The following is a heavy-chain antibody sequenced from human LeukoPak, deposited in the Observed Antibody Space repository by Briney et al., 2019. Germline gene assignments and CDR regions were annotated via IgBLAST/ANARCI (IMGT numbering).Heavy chain of an antibody. Sequence: SGGPLRLSCVASGFTFSSNGMHWVRQAPGKVLEWVAFIRYDGSNKYYADSVKGRFTISRDNSKNTLYLQMNSLRAEDTAVYYCANLRLIVVSHDAFDIWGQGTMVTVSS. CDR3: ANLRLIVVSHDAFDI. CDR1: GFTFSSNG. V-gene: IGHV3-30*02. D-gene: IGHD3-22*01. CDR2: IRYDGSNK. J-gene: IGHJ3*02.